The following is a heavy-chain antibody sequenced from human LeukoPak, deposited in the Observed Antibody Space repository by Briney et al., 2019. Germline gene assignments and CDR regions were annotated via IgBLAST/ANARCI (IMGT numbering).Heavy chain of an antibody. Sequence: SETLSLTCGVDAGSLSGYYWSWIRQPPGKGLEWIGYIYYSGSTYYNPSLKSRVTISVDTSKNQFSLKLSSVTAADTAVYYCARAQGLSGWTLFDYWGQGTLVTVSS. CDR1: AGSLSGYY. CDR2: IYYSGST. V-gene: IGHV4-59*06. D-gene: IGHD6-19*01. CDR3: ARAQGLSGWTLFDY. J-gene: IGHJ4*02.